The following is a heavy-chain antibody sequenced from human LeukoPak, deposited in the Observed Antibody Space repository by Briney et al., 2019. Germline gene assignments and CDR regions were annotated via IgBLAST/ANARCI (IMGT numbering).Heavy chain of an antibody. Sequence: GGSLRLSCAASGFTFSSYWMSWVRQAPGKGLEWVANIKQDGSEKYYVDSVKGRFTISRDNAKNSLYLQMNSLRAEDTAVYYCARDPVAGTTTFDYWGQGTMVAVSS. CDR1: GFTFSSYW. V-gene: IGHV3-7*01. J-gene: IGHJ4*02. D-gene: IGHD1-7*01. CDR2: IKQDGSEK. CDR3: ARDPVAGTTTFDY.